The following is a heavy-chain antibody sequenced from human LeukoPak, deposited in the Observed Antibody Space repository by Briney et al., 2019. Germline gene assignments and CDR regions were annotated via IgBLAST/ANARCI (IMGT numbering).Heavy chain of an antibody. CDR3: AKSRRYDSSGYYFDY. V-gene: IGHV3-30*18. CDR2: ISYDGSNK. D-gene: IGHD3-22*01. CDR1: GFTFSSYG. Sequence: GRSLRLSWAASGFTFSSYGMHWVRQAPRKGLEWVAVISYDGSNKYYADSVKGRFTISRDNSKNTLYLQMNSLRAEDTAVYYCAKSRRYDSSGYYFDYWGQGTLVTVSS. J-gene: IGHJ4*02.